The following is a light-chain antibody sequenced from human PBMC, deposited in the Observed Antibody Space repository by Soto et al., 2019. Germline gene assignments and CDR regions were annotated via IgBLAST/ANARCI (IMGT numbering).Light chain of an antibody. CDR1: QSISAW. V-gene: IGKV1-5*03. CDR2: KAS. J-gene: IGKJ1*01. CDR3: QQYNNYGSWT. Sequence: DIEMTQSPSTLSVSVGDTVTITCRASQSISAWLAWYQQKPGYAPTLLIYKASSLESGVPPRFSGSGSGTEFTLTISSLQPDDFATYYCQQYNNYGSWTFGEGTKVEIK.